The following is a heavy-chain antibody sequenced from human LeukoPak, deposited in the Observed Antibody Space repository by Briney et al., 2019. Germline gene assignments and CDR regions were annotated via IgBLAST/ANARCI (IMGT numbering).Heavy chain of an antibody. CDR2: ISAGGGSP. CDR1: GFTFSGYA. J-gene: IGHJ3*01. V-gene: IGHV3-23*01. D-gene: IGHD1-7*01. Sequence: GGSLRLSCAASGFTFSGYAMSWARQAPGKGLEWVSSISAGGGSPYYADSVKGRFTISIDRSKNTVFLQMNNLRAEDTALYHCTKETNAFDAWGQGTLVTVSS. CDR3: TKETNAFDA.